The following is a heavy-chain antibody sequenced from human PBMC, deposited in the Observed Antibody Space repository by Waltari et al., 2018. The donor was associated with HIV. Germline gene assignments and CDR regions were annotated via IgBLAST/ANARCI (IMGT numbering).Heavy chain of an antibody. CDR2: INHSGST. J-gene: IGHJ2*01. V-gene: IGHV4-34*01. Sequence: QVQLQQWGAGLLKPSETLSLTCAVYGGPFRGYYLCWIRQPPGKGLEWIGEINHSGSTNYNPSLKSRVTISVDTSKNQFSLKLSSVTAADTAVYYCARLGPEKYFDLWGRGTLVTVSS. CDR1: GGPFRGYY. CDR3: ARLGPEKYFDL. D-gene: IGHD1-26*01.